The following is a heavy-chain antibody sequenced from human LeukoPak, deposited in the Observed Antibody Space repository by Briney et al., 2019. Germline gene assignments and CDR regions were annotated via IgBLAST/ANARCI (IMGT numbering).Heavy chain of an antibody. V-gene: IGHV3-48*02. Sequence: GGSLRLSCAASGFTFSSYNMNWVRQAPGKGLEWVSYISRSSSSIYYADSVKGRFTISRDNAKNSLYLQMNGLRHEDTAVYYCARGRTGRCSDSQEYFQRWGQGTLVTVSS. CDR1: GFTFSSYN. CDR3: ARGRTGRCSDSQEYFQR. D-gene: IGHD2-8*01. J-gene: IGHJ1*01. CDR2: ISRSSSSI.